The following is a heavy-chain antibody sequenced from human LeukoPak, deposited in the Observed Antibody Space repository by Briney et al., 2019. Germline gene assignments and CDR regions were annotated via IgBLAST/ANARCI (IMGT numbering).Heavy chain of an antibody. Sequence: SETLSLTCTVSGYSISSGYYWGWIRQPPGKGLEWIGSIYHSGSTYYNPSLKSRVTISVDTSKNQFSLKLSSVTAADTAVYYCAKGLGSYYFDYRGQGTLVTVSS. J-gene: IGHJ4*02. V-gene: IGHV4-38-2*02. CDR2: IYHSGST. CDR1: GYSISSGYY. CDR3: AKGLGSYYFDY. D-gene: IGHD1-26*01.